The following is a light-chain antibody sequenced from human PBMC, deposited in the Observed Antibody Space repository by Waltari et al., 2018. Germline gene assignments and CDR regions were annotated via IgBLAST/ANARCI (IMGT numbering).Light chain of an antibody. CDR3: SSYRKSSTAGGV. V-gene: IGLV2-14*03. J-gene: IGLJ1*01. CDR2: DVT. CDR1: SSHLGGYNH. Sequence: QSALTQPASVSGSPGQSITISCTGTSSHLGGYNHASLSQQHPGKPPKLMIYDVTNRASGVSSRFTGSKSGNTASLTISGLQTDDEADYYCSSYRKSSTAGGVFGTGTKVTVL.